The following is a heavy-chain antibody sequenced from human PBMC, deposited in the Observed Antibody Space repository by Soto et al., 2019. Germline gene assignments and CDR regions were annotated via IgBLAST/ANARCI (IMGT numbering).Heavy chain of an antibody. CDR2: IYSGGST. CDR3: ARWFGDYSAYYYMDV. Sequence: GGSLRLSCAASGFTVSSNYMSWVRQAPGKGLEWVSVIYSGGSTYYADSVKGRFTISRHNSKNTLYLQMNSLRAEDTAVYYCARWFGDYSAYYYMDVWGKGTTVTVSS. J-gene: IGHJ6*03. CDR1: GFTVSSNY. V-gene: IGHV3-53*04. D-gene: IGHD3-10*01.